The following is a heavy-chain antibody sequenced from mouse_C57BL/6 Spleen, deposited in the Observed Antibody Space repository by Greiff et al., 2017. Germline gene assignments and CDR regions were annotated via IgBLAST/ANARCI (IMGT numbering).Heavy chain of an antibody. CDR2: IHPNSGST. CDR1: GYTFTSYW. CDR3: ARGGDYDDRIYAMDD. Sequence: QVQLQQPGAELVKPGASVKLSCKASGYTFTSYWMHWVKQRPGQGLEWIGMIHPNSGSTNYNEKFKSKATLTVDKSSSTADMQLSSLTSEDSAVYYCARGGDYDDRIYAMDDWGQGTSVTVSS. J-gene: IGHJ4*01. D-gene: IGHD2-4*01. V-gene: IGHV1-64*01.